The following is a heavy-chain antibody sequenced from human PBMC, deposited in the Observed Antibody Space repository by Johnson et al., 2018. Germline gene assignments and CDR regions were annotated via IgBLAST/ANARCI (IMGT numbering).Heavy chain of an antibody. Sequence: QVQLQQWGAGLLKASETLSLTCAVYGGSFSGYYWSWIRQPPGKGLEWIGEINHSGSTNYNPSLKSRVTLSVDTSKNQFSLKLSHVTAADAAVSYCARASVTSIYSYYYMDVWGKGTTVTVSS. D-gene: IGHD2/OR15-2a*01. CDR3: ARASVTSIYSYYYMDV. CDR2: INHSGST. V-gene: IGHV4-34*01. CDR1: GGSFSGYY. J-gene: IGHJ6*03.